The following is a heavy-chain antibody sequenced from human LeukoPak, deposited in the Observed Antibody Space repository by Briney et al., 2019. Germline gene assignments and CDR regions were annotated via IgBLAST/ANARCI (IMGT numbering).Heavy chain of an antibody. CDR2: ISWDGGST. CDR1: GFTFDDYT. D-gene: IGHD3-16*01. V-gene: IGHV3-43*01. J-gene: IGHJ3*02. Sequence: GGSLRLSCAASGFTFDDYTMHWVRHAPGKGLEWVSLISWDGGSTYYADSVKGRFTISRDNSKNSLYLQMNSLRTEDTALYYCAKDNKGGAFDIWGQGTMVTVSS. CDR3: AKDNKGGAFDI.